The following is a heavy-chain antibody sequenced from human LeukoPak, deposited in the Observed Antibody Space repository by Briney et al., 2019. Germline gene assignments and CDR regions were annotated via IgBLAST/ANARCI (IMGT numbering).Heavy chain of an antibody. CDR2: INHSGST. CDR1: GGSFSGYY. CDR3: AVGRDQWLLYYFDY. J-gene: IGHJ4*02. Sequence: PSETLSLTCAVYGGSFSGYYWSWIRQPPGKGLEWIGEINHSGSTNYNPSLKSRVTISVDTSKNQFSLKLSSVTAADTAVYYCAVGRDQWLLYYFDYWGQGTLVTVSS. V-gene: IGHV4-34*01. D-gene: IGHD3-22*01.